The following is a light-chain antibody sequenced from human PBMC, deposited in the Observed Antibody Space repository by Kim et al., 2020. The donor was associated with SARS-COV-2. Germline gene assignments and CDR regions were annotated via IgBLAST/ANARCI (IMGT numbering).Light chain of an antibody. V-gene: IGLV1-51*01. CDR2: DNY. CDR3: GTWDTSLSGVV. Sequence: QSVLTQPPSVSAAPGQKVTISCSGSSSNIGNNYVSWYQQLPGTVPKLLIYDNYNRPSEIPDRFSGSKSGTSATLGITGLQTGDEADYYCGTWDTSLSGVVFGGGTQLTVL. J-gene: IGLJ2*01. CDR1: SSNIGNNY.